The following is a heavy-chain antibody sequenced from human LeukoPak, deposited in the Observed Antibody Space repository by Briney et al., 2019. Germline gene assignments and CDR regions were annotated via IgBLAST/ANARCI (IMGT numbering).Heavy chain of an antibody. CDR1: GGSISSGGYY. V-gene: IGHV4-39*06. D-gene: IGHD3-22*01. J-gene: IGHJ4*02. CDR3: ARITYYYDSSDPGYFDY. CDR2: IYYSGST. Sequence: SETLSLTCTVSGGSISSGGYYWSWIRQPPGKGLEWIGSIYYSGSTYYNPSLKSRVTISVDTSKNQFPLKLSSVTAADTAVYYCARITYYYDSSDPGYFDYWGQGTLVTVSS.